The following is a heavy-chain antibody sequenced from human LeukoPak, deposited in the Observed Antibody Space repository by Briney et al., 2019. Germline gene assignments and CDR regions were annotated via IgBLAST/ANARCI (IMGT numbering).Heavy chain of an antibody. Sequence: PSQTLSLTCTVSGGSISSGSYYWSWIRQPAGKGLEWIGRIYTSGSTNYNPSLKSRVTISVDTSKNQFSLKLSSVTAADTAVYYCARVLKLVPDYWGQGTLVTVSS. D-gene: IGHD6-13*01. CDR1: GGSISSGSYY. CDR3: ARVLKLVPDY. V-gene: IGHV4-61*02. CDR2: IYTSGST. J-gene: IGHJ4*02.